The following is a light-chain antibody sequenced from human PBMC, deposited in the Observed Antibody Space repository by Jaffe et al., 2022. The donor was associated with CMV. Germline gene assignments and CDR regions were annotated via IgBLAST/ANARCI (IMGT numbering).Light chain of an antibody. J-gene: IGKJ4*01. Sequence: DIQMTQSPSSLSASVGDRVIVTCRASQDIRNSLAWYQQKPGKAPKLLLYDASTLGSGVPSRFSGSGSGTDYTLTISSLQPEDFATYYCQQHYSTFLLTFGGGTKVEIK. CDR3: QQHYSTFLLT. V-gene: IGKV1-NL1*01. CDR2: DAS. CDR1: QDIRNS.